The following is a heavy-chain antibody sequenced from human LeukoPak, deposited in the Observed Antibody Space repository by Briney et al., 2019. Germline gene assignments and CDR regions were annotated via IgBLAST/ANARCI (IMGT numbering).Heavy chain of an antibody. V-gene: IGHV3-30*14. CDR3: ARRAGAYSHPYDY. Sequence: PGGSLRLSCAASGSTFSTDAMHWVRQAPGKGLEWVAVISDDGSKIYYADSVKGRFTISRDNSKNTLYLQMNSLRAEDTAVYYCARRAGAYSHPYDYWGQGTLVTVSS. J-gene: IGHJ4*02. CDR2: ISDDGSKI. D-gene: IGHD4/OR15-4a*01. CDR1: GSTFSTDA.